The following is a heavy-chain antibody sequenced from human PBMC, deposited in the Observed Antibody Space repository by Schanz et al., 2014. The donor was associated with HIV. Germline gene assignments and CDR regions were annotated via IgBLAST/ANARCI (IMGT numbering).Heavy chain of an antibody. CDR2: IIPLFGTT. CDR3: ARDKTVATWAYYYGMDV. V-gene: IGHV1-69*06. CDR1: GGTFRSFA. D-gene: IGHD4-4*01. J-gene: IGHJ6*02. Sequence: QVQLVQSGTEVKKPGSSVKVSCKPSGGTFRSFAISWVRQAPGQGLEWMGGIIPLFGTTNYAQKFQGRVTMTTDTSTSTAYMELRSLRSDDTAVYYCARDKTVATWAYYYGMDVWGQGTTVTVSS.